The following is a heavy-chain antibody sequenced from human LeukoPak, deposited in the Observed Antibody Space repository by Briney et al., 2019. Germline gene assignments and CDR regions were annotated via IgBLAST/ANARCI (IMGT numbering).Heavy chain of an antibody. CDR1: GYTFTSYY. Sequence: EASVKVSCKASGYTFTSYYIHWVRQTPGLGLEWMGTIDPSGDNTDYAQRFQGRVTMTRDTSTSTDYMELSSLRSEDTAVYYCATPGYCSSTSCWGPFGYWGQGTLVTVSS. J-gene: IGHJ4*02. D-gene: IGHD2-2*01. V-gene: IGHV1-46*01. CDR3: ATPGYCSSTSCWGPFGY. CDR2: IDPSGDNT.